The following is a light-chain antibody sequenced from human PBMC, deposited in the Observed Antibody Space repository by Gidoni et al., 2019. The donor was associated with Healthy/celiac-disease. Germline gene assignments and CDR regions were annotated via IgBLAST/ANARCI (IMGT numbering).Light chain of an antibody. Sequence: EIVMTQSPATMSVCPGERATLSCRASQSVSSNLAWYQQKPGQAPRLLIYGASTRATGIPARFSGSGSGTEFTLTISSLLSEDFAVYYCQQYNNCPRNSFXQXTKLEIK. CDR3: QQYNNCPRNS. J-gene: IGKJ2*03. CDR1: QSVSSN. V-gene: IGKV3-15*01. CDR2: GAS.